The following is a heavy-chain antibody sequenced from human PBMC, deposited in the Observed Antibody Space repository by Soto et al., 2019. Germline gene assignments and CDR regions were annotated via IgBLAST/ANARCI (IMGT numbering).Heavy chain of an antibody. Sequence: GGSLRLSCAASGFTFSSYGMHWVRQAPGKGLEWVAVIWYDGSNKYYADSVKGRFTISRDNSKNTLYLQMNSLRAEDTAVYYCARDTGYNSGWGSWGQGTLVTVSS. V-gene: IGHV3-33*01. D-gene: IGHD6-19*01. CDR2: IWYDGSNK. CDR1: GFTFSSYG. CDR3: ARDTGYNSGWGS. J-gene: IGHJ5*01.